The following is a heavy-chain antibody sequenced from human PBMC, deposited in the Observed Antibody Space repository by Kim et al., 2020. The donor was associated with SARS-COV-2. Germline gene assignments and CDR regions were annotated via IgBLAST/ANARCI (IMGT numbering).Heavy chain of an antibody. CDR2: TYYRSKWSKWYN. CDR1: GDSVSSDSAA. D-gene: IGHD6-19*01. V-gene: IGHV6-1*01. CDR3: ARHRGGRAVAATVYYYYYGMGV. J-gene: IGHJ6*02. Sequence: SQTLSLSCAISGDSVSSDSAAWNWIRQSPSRGLEWLGMTYYRSKWSKWYNDYAVSVKSRITINPDTSKNQFSLQLNSVTPEDTAVYYCARHRGGRAVAATVYYYYYGMGVWGQGTTVTVSS.